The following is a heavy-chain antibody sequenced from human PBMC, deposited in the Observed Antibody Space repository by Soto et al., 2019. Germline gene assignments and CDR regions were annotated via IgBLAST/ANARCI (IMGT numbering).Heavy chain of an antibody. CDR3: AREVGHIAVVGTGGFDYYYCGMDV. CDR1: GYSFTSYW. Sequence: PGESLKISCKGSGYSFTSYWIGWVRQMPGKGLEWMGIIYPGDSDTRYSPSFQGQVTISADKSISTAYLQWSSLKASDTAMYYCAREVGHIAVVGTGGFDYYYCGMDVWGQGTTVAVSS. D-gene: IGHD6-19*01. CDR2: IYPGDSDT. V-gene: IGHV5-51*01. J-gene: IGHJ6*02.